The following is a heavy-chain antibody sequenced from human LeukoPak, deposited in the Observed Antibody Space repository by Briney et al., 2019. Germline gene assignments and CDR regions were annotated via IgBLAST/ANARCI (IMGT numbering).Heavy chain of an antibody. CDR1: GGSISSGGYS. CDR2: IYHSGST. V-gene: IGHV4-30-2*01. CDR3: ARGPSNAFDI. Sequence: SQTLSLTCAVSGGSISSGGYSWSWIRQPPGQGLEWIGYIYHSGSTYYNPSLKSRVTISVDRSKNQFSLKLSSVTAADTAVYYCARGPSNAFDIWGQGTMVTVSS. D-gene: IGHD3-3*02. J-gene: IGHJ3*02.